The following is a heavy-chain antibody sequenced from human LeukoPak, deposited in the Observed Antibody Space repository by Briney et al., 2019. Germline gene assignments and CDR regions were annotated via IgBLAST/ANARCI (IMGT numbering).Heavy chain of an antibody. CDR3: ARGLFDYGGTPGKVYFTH. Sequence: GGSLRLSCAASGFTFSSYSMNWVRQAPGKGLEWVSYISSSSSTIYYADSVKGRFTISRDNAKNSLYLQMNSLRAEDTAVYYCARGLFDYGGTPGKVYFTHWGKEPLSPVSS. J-gene: IGHJ4*02. V-gene: IGHV3-48*01. CDR1: GFTFSSYS. D-gene: IGHD4-23*01. CDR2: ISSSSSTI.